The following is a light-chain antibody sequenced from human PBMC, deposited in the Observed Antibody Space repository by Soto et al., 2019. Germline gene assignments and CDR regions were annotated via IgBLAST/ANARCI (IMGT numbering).Light chain of an antibody. V-gene: IGLV1-44*01. CDR3: AAWDDGVTGPV. J-gene: IGLJ7*01. CDR1: SSNIGTNF. Sequence: QSVLTQPPSASGTPGQRVIISCSGSSSNIGTNFVNWYQQLPGTAPKLLLYNDNQRPSGVPDRFSGSRSGTAASLAISGLQSEDGADDYGAAWDDGVTGPVFGGGTQLTV. CDR2: NDN.